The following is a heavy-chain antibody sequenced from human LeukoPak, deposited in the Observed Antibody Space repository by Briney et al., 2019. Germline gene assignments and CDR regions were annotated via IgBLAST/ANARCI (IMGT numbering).Heavy chain of an antibody. Sequence: GGSLRLSCAASGFTFSSYAMSWVRQAPGKGLDWVSAISGSGGSTYYADSVKGRFTISRDNSKNTLYLQMNSLRAEDTAVYYCAKDGYSSGWYSPSLGYLDYWGQGTLVTVSS. V-gene: IGHV3-23*01. CDR2: ISGSGGST. D-gene: IGHD6-19*01. CDR1: GFTFSSYA. CDR3: AKDGYSSGWYSPSLGYLDY. J-gene: IGHJ4*02.